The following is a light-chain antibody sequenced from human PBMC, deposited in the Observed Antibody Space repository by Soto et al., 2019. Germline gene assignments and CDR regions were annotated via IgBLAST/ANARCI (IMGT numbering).Light chain of an antibody. J-gene: IGKJ1*01. CDR3: QQYNSYPWT. Sequence: DIQMTQSPSILSASVGDRVTITCGASQSISFYLAWYQQKPGKAPKLLIYDVSTLESGVPSNFSGSGSGTEFTLTISSLQPEDFATYYCQQYNSYPWTFGQGTKVDI. V-gene: IGKV1-5*01. CDR2: DVS. CDR1: QSISFY.